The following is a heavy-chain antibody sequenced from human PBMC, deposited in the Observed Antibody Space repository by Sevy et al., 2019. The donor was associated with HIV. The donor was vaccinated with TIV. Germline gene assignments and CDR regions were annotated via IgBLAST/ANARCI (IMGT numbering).Heavy chain of an antibody. J-gene: IGHJ6*02. CDR3: ARGALLLWFGELSPYYYGMDV. Sequence: SETLSLTCAVYGGSFSGYYWSWIRQPPGKGLEWIGEINHSGSTNYNPSLKSRVTISVDTSKNQFSLKLSSVTAADTAGYYCARGALLLWFGELSPYYYGMDVWGQGTTVTVSS. V-gene: IGHV4-34*01. CDR1: GGSFSGYY. D-gene: IGHD3-10*01. CDR2: INHSGST.